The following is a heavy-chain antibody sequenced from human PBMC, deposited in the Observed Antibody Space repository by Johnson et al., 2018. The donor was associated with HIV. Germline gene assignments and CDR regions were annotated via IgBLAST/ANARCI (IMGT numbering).Heavy chain of an antibody. CDR3: AKDPLATVTHDAFDI. Sequence: VQLVESGGGLVQPGGSLRLSCAASGFTFGTYWMSWVRQAPGKGLEWVTNIKEDGSEKYYVDSVRGRFTISRDNAKNSLYLQMNSLRAEDTAVYYCAKDPLATVTHDAFDIWGQGTMVTVSS. V-gene: IGHV3-7*05. CDR2: IKEDGSEK. D-gene: IGHD4-17*01. J-gene: IGHJ3*02. CDR1: GFTFGTYW.